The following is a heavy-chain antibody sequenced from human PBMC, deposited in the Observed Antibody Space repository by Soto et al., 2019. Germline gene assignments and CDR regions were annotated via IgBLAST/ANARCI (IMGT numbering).Heavy chain of an antibody. J-gene: IGHJ4*02. Sequence: LRLSCAASGFTFSGSSVHWVRQASGKGLEWVGRIRNKANSYATAYAASVRGRFTISRDDSKNTAFLQMNSLNTEDTAVYYCISHSPEDMIRTWGQGTLVTVCS. CDR2: IRNKANSYAT. V-gene: IGHV3-73*01. CDR1: GFTFSGSS. CDR3: ISHSPEDMIRT. D-gene: IGHD2-15*01.